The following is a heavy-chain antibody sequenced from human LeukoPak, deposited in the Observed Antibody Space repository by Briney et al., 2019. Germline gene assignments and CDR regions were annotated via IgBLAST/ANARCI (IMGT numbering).Heavy chain of an antibody. CDR3: ARERTGYYMAV. CDR2: IYSGGNT. Sequence: GGSLRLSCTASGFTFGNYAMHWVRQAPGKGLEWVSFIYSGGNTYYADSVKGRFTISRDDSKNTLYLQMNSLRAEDTAVYYCARERTGYYMAVWGKGTTVTISS. D-gene: IGHD1-14*01. V-gene: IGHV3-66*02. J-gene: IGHJ6*03. CDR1: GFTFGNYA.